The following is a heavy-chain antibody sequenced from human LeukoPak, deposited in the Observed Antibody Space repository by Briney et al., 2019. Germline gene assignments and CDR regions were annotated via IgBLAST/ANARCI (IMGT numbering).Heavy chain of an antibody. CDR3: ARDLSSSWWALDY. V-gene: IGHV1-3*01. J-gene: IGHJ4*02. Sequence: GASVKVSCKASGYTFTNYAMHWVRQAPGQRLEWMGWVNAGNGNTKYSQKFQGRVTITRDTSASTAYMELSSLRTEDTAVYYCARDLSSSWWALDYWGQGTLVTVSS. D-gene: IGHD6-13*01. CDR2: VNAGNGNT. CDR1: GYTFTNYA.